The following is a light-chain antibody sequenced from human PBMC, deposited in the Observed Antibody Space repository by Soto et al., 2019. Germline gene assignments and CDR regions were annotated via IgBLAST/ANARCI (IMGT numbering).Light chain of an antibody. J-gene: IGKJ1*01. Sequence: EIVMTQSPATLSVSPGERATLSCRASQSVSSNLAWYQQKPGQAPRLLIYGASTRATGIPARFSGSGSGTEFTLTISSLQSEDFATYYCQQYNDYPWTFGHGTKVEIK. V-gene: IGKV3-15*01. CDR2: GAS. CDR1: QSVSSN. CDR3: QQYNDYPWT.